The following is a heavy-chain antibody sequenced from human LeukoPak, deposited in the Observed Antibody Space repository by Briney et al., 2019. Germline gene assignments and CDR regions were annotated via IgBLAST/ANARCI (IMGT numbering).Heavy chain of an antibody. D-gene: IGHD5-24*01. CDR2: ISSDGRNA. Sequence: GGSLRLPCVASGFIFSNHAMHWVRQAPGKGLEWVAIISSDGRNAYYADSVRGRFSISRDNSKNTVYLQMNTLRSEDTAMYYCTKDRSQEAIYKGALDVWGQGTTVTVSS. CDR1: GFIFSNHA. V-gene: IGHV3-30*04. CDR3: TKDRSQEAIYKGALDV. J-gene: IGHJ6*02.